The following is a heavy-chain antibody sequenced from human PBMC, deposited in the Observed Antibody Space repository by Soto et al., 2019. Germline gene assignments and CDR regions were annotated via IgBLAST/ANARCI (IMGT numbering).Heavy chain of an antibody. CDR1: GYTFTGYY. CDR2: INPNSGGT. D-gene: IGHD2-21*02. Sequence: ASVKVSCKASGYTFTGYYMHWVRQAPGQGLEWMGWINPNSGGTNYAQKFQGRLTVTADTSTTTVYMDLSSLTSEDSAVYWCARELYSCGGDCPYYMDYWGQGTLVTVSS. V-gene: IGHV1-2*02. J-gene: IGHJ4*02. CDR3: ARELYSCGGDCPYYMDY.